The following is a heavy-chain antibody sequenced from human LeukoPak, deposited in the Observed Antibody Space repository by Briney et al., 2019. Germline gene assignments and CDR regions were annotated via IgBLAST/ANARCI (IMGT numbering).Heavy chain of an antibody. Sequence: GGSLRLSCAASGFTFSSFGMHWVRQAPGKGLEWVAVLWYDGSKKYYADSVKGRFTISRDNSKNTLYLQMNALRAEDTAAYYCARAANITTFGMDVWGQGTTVTVSS. CDR1: GFTFSSFG. CDR3: ARAANITTFGMDV. D-gene: IGHD3-9*01. V-gene: IGHV3-33*01. J-gene: IGHJ6*02. CDR2: LWYDGSKK.